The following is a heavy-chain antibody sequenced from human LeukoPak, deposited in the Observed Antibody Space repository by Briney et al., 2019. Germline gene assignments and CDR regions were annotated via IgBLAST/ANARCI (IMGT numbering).Heavy chain of an antibody. V-gene: IGHV3-20*04. Sequence: GGSLRLSCAASGFTFDDYGMTWVRQAPGKGLEWVSGISRNGGSSGYADSVKGRFTITRDNAKNSLYLQMKNLRAEDTALYSCVRSITIFGVWGQGTLVTVSS. CDR2: ISRNGGSS. D-gene: IGHD3-3*01. J-gene: IGHJ4*02. CDR3: VRSITIFGV. CDR1: GFTFDDYG.